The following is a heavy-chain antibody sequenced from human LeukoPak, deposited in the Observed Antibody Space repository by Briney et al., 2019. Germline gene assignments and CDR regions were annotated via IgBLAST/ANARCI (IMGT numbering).Heavy chain of an antibody. V-gene: IGHV1-2*04. Sequence: ASVKVSCKASGYTFTDYYIHWVRQAPGQGLEWMGWINPNSGGTNCAQELQGWVTMTRDTSISTAYMELSSLRSEDTAVYYCARGYSGYGYYYYGMDVWGQGTTVTVSS. CDR1: GYTFTDYY. CDR2: INPNSGGT. CDR3: ARGYSGYGYYYYGMDV. D-gene: IGHD5-12*01. J-gene: IGHJ6*02.